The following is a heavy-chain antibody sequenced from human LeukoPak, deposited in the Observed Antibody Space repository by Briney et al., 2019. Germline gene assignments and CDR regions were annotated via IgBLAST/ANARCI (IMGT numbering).Heavy chain of an antibody. CDR1: GFTFDDYA. Sequence: PGRSLRLSCAASGFTFDDYAMHWVRHGPGKGLEWVSGISWNSGSIDYADSVKGRFTISRDNAKNSLYLQMNSLRAEDMALYYCAKGPVGELSSLDAFDIWGQGTMVTVSS. J-gene: IGHJ3*02. D-gene: IGHD3-16*02. CDR2: ISWNSGSI. CDR3: AKGPVGELSSLDAFDI. V-gene: IGHV3-9*03.